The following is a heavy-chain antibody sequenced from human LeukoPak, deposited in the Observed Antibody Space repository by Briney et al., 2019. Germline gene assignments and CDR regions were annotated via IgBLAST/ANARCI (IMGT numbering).Heavy chain of an antibody. V-gene: IGHV3-30*02. CDR2: IRYDGSNK. J-gene: IGHJ5*02. CDR1: GFTFSSYG. D-gene: IGHD1-26*01. Sequence: GGSLRLSCAASGFTFSSYGMHWVRQAPGKGLEWVAFIRYDGSNKYYADSVKGRFTISRDNSKNTLYLQMNSLRAEDTAVYYCAKVRVGATNWFDPWGQGTLVTVSS. CDR3: AKVRVGATNWFDP.